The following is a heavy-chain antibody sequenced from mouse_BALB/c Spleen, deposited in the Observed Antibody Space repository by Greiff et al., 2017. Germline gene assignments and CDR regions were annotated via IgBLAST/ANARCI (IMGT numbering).Heavy chain of an antibody. D-gene: IGHD2-1*01. CDR1: GYTFSSYW. Sequence: QVQLQQSGAELMKPGASVKISCKATGYTFSSYWIERVKQRPGHGLEWIGEILPGSGSTNYNEKFKGKATFTADTSSNTAYMQLSSLTSEDSAVYYCARGGNYVVTGFAYWGQGTLVTVSA. V-gene: IGHV1-9*01. CDR2: ILPGSGST. J-gene: IGHJ3*01. CDR3: ARGGNYVVTGFAY.